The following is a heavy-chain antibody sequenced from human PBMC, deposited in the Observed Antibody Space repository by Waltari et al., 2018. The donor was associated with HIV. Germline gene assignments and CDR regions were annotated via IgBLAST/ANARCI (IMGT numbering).Heavy chain of an antibody. CDR1: GGSISSYNW. CDR2: MYHSGST. V-gene: IGHV4-4*02. D-gene: IGHD4-17*01. Sequence: QVQLQESGPGLLEPSETLSLTCAVSGGSISSYNWWTWVRQAPGKGLEWIVEMYHSGSTNYNPSLKSRVTISIDKSKNQFSLRLTSVTAADTAVYYCVRVMSGDYRSSWIDPWGRGTLVTVSS. J-gene: IGHJ5*02. CDR3: VRVMSGDYRSSWIDP.